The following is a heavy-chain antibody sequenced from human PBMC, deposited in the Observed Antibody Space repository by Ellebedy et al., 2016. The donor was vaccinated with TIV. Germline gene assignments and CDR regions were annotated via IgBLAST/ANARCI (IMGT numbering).Heavy chain of an antibody. Sequence: GESLKISCVASGFTFRSYNMNWVRQAPGKGLEWVSSISISSSYIYYAGSVKGRFTISRDNSKNTLYLQMNSLRADDTAIYYCAKDLGAGGGSVFNYWGQGTLVTVSS. CDR2: ISISSSYI. CDR1: GFTFRSYN. V-gene: IGHV3-21*04. CDR3: AKDLGAGGGSVFNY. J-gene: IGHJ4*02. D-gene: IGHD2-15*01.